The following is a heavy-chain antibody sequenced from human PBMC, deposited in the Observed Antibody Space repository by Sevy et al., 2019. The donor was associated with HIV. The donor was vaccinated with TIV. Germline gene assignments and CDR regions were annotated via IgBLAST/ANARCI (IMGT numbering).Heavy chain of an antibody. CDR2: LSYDERNK. CDR1: GYIFSSYG. CDR3: AKDRDVLLVPSTMRDEYPGYGMDV. Sequence: GGSLRLSCAASGYIFSSYGIHWVRQAPGKELEWVAFLSYDERNKYCADSVKGRFTISGDSSKNTFYLQMNNLRADDTAVYYCAKDRDVLLVPSTMRDEYPGYGMDVWGQGTTVTVSS. J-gene: IGHJ6*02. D-gene: IGHD2-2*01. V-gene: IGHV3-30*18.